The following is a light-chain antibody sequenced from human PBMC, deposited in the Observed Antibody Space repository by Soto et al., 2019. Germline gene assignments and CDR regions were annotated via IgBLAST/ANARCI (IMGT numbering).Light chain of an antibody. CDR1: SGHSSYA. CDR3: QTWDTGIL. V-gene: IGLV4-69*01. Sequence: QLVLTQSPSASASLGASVKLTCTLSSGHSSYAIAWHQQQPEKGPRYLMKLNSDGSHSKGDGIPDRFSGSSSGAERYLTISSLQSEDEADYYCQTWDTGILFGGGTKLPS. CDR2: LNSDGSH. J-gene: IGLJ2*01.